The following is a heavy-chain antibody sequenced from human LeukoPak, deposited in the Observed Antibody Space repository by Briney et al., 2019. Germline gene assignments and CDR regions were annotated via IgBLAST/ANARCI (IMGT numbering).Heavy chain of an antibody. CDR3: ASSHPLSSPNVYYTPFDY. J-gene: IGHJ4*02. V-gene: IGHV4-59*01. Sequence: SETLSLTCTVSGGSISNYYWSWIRQPPGKGLEWIGYIYYSWSTNYNPSLKSRVTISVDTSKNQFSLKLSSVTAADTAVYYCASSHPLSSPNVYYTPFDYWGQGTLVTVSS. D-gene: IGHD3-10*01. CDR1: GGSISNYY. CDR2: IYYSWST.